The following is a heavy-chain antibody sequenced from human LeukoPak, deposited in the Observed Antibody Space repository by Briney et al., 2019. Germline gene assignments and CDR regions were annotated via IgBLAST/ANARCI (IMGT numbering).Heavy chain of an antibody. CDR2: IIPIFGTA. V-gene: IGHV1-69*06. D-gene: IGHD1-26*01. J-gene: IGHJ4*02. CDR1: GGTFSIYA. Sequence: SVKVSCKASGGTFSIYAISWVRQAPGQGLEWMGGIIPIFGTANYAQKFQGRVTITADKSTSTAYMELSSLRSEDTAVYYCVSSVGAADFDYWGQGTLVTVSS. CDR3: VSSVGAADFDY.